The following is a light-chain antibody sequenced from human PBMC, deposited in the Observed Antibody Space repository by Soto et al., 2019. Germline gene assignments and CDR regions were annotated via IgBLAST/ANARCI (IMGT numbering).Light chain of an antibody. J-gene: IGKJ2*01. V-gene: IGKV3-20*01. Sequence: EIVLTQSPGTLTLSPGERATLSCRASQSVSSSSYLAWYQQKPGQAPRLLIYGASSRATGIPDRFSGSGSATDFTLTIIRLEPEDFAVYYCRQYGSSPSYTFGQGTMLEI. CDR1: QSVSSSSY. CDR2: GAS. CDR3: RQYGSSPSYT.